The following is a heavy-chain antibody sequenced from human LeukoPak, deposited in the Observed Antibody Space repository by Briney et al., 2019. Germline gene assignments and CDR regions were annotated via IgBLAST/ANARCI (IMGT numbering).Heavy chain of an antibody. CDR2: IYTSGTT. J-gene: IGHJ4*02. Sequence: SQTLSLTCTVSGGSVRRGNYYWTWIRQPAGSGLEWIGRIYTSGTTDYNPSLRTRVTISVDASRNQFSLNLSSVTAADTAVYYCARGPAKGVYIVPTQPYYFDYWGQGTLVTVSS. CDR3: ARGPAKGVYIVPTQPYYFDY. V-gene: IGHV4-61*02. D-gene: IGHD2-8*01. CDR1: GGSVRRGNYY.